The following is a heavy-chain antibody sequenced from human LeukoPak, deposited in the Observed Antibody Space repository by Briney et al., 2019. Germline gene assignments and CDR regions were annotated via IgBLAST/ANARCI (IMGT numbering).Heavy chain of an antibody. D-gene: IGHD3-22*01. CDR1: GGSFSGYY. V-gene: IGHV4-34*01. CDR2: IDHSGST. CDR3: ARASPPTYYYDSSGYYYVIFDY. J-gene: IGHJ4*02. Sequence: NPSETLSLTCAVYGGSFSGYYWSWIRQPPGKGLEWIGEIDHSGSTNYNPSLKSRVTISVDTSKNQFSLKLSSVTAADTAVYYCARASPPTYYYDSSGYYYVIFDYWGQGTLVTVSS.